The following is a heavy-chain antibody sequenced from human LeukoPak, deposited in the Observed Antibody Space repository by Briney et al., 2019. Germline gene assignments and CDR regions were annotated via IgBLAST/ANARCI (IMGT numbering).Heavy chain of an antibody. CDR2: IYTSGST. V-gene: IGHV4-61*02. CDR1: GGSISSGSYY. D-gene: IGHD3-3*01. Sequence: SETLSLTCTVSGGSISSGSYYWSWIRQPAGKGLEWIGRIYTSGSTNYNPSLKSRVTISVDTSKNQFSLKLSSVTAADTAVYYCARDKDFWSGWGAFDIWGQGTMVTVSS. CDR3: ARDKDFWSGWGAFDI. J-gene: IGHJ3*02.